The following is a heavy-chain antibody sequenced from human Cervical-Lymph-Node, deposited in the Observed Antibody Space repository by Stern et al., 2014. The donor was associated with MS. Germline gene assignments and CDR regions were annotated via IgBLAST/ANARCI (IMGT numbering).Heavy chain of an antibody. V-gene: IGHV3-30-3*01. CDR3: VRERSSGGFDY. CDR2: ISYDGNTK. CDR1: GFTFTSYA. J-gene: IGHJ4*02. Sequence: VQLVESGGGVVQPGRSLRVSCATAGFTFTSYAMNWVRQAPGKGLEWVAVISYDGNTKYYADSVKGRFTISRDNSKNTLYLQVSSLRPEDTAVYYCVRERSSGGFDYWGQGTLVTVSS. D-gene: IGHD3-16*01.